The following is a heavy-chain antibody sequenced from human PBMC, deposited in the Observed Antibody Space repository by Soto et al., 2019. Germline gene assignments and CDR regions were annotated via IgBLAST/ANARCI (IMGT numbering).Heavy chain of an antibody. CDR1: GYSFTSYW. CDR3: ARHHIKSRGTGGLVGMDV. D-gene: IGHD3-16*01. Sequence: GESLKISCKGSGYSFTSYWISWVRQMPGKGLEWMGRIDPSDSYTNYSPSFQGHVTISADKSISTAYLQWSSLKASDTAMYYCARHHIKSRGTGGLVGMDVWGQGTTVTVYS. CDR2: IDPSDSYT. V-gene: IGHV5-10-1*01. J-gene: IGHJ6*02.